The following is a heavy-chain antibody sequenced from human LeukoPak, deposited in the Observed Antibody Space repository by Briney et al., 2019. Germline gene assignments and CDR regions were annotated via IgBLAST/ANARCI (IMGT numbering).Heavy chain of an antibody. Sequence: PGGSLRLSCAASGFTFYNYAMSWVRQAPGKGPEWVSNISSSGGSTYYADSVKSRFTISRDNSKNTLSLQMNSLRAEDTAVFYCAKSSLLEWLSRQSWFDPWGQGTLVTVSS. CDR1: GFTFYNYA. D-gene: IGHD3-3*01. CDR3: AKSSLLEWLSRQSWFDP. J-gene: IGHJ5*02. CDR2: ISSSGGST. V-gene: IGHV3-23*01.